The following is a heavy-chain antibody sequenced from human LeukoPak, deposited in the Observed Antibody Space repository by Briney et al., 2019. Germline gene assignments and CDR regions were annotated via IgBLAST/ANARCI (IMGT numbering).Heavy chain of an antibody. CDR3: ARSDNKQGRNQWYFDL. J-gene: IGHJ2*01. V-gene: IGHV3-21*01. D-gene: IGHD6-19*01. CDR1: GFTFSSYG. Sequence: GGSLRLSCAASGFTFSSYGMHWVRQAPGKGLEWVSSISSSSSYIYYADSVKGRFTISRDNAKNSLYLQMNSLRAEDTAVYYCARSDNKQGRNQWYFDLWGRGTLVTVSS. CDR2: ISSSSSYI.